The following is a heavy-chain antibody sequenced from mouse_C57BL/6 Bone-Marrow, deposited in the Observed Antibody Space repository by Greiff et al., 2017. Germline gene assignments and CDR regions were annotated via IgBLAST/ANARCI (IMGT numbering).Heavy chain of an antibody. D-gene: IGHD1-1*01. CDR1: GYTFTSYW. CDR3: AREGITTVVAPLDFDV. V-gene: IGHV1-50*01. CDR2: IDPSDSYT. Sequence: VKLQQPGAELVKPGASVKLSCKASGYTFTSYWMQWVKQRPGQGLEWIGEIDPSDSYTNYNQKFKGKATLTVDTSSSTAYMQLSSLTSEDSAVYYCAREGITTVVAPLDFDVWGTGTTVTVSS. J-gene: IGHJ1*03.